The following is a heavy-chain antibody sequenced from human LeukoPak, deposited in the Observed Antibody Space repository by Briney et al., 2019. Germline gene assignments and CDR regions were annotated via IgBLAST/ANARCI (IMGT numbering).Heavy chain of an antibody. Sequence: GGSLRLSCAASGFTFRNYWMSWVRQAPGKGLEWVANIKQDGSERYYVDSVKGRFAISRDTAKNSLFLQMNSLRDEDTALYFCAKEHPYYYDSSGTPRTAEIKYYFDYWGQETLVTVSS. CDR3: AKEHPYYYDSSGTPRTAEIKYYFDY. CDR2: IKQDGSER. J-gene: IGHJ4*02. CDR1: GFTFRNYW. D-gene: IGHD3-22*01. V-gene: IGHV3-7*01.